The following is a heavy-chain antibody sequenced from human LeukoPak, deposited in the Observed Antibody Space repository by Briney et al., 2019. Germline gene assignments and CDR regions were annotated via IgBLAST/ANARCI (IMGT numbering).Heavy chain of an antibody. J-gene: IGHJ5*02. Sequence: ASVKVSCKASGYTFTGYYMHWVRRAPGQGLEWMGWINPNSGGTNYAQKFQGRVTMTRDTSISTAYMELSRLRSDDTAVYYCAREEHIVVVTGVWFDPWGQGTLVTVSS. CDR1: GYTFTGYY. D-gene: IGHD2-21*02. CDR3: AREEHIVVVTGVWFDP. V-gene: IGHV1-2*02. CDR2: INPNSGGT.